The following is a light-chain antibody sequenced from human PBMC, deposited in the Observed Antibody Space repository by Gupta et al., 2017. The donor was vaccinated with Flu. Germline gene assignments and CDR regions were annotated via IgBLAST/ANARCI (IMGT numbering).Light chain of an antibody. V-gene: IGLV3-21*03. Sequence: GKTAKITCGGNNIGSNSVHWFQPKSVQAPVLVVYDDSDRPSGIPERISGSNSGNTATVTISRVEAGDEADYYCQVWDSSSDQTVFGGGTKLTVL. CDR1: NIGSNS. J-gene: IGLJ2*01. CDR3: QVWDSSSDQTV. CDR2: DDS.